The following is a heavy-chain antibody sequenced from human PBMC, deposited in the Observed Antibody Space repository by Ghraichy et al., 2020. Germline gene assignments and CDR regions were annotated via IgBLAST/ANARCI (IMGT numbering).Heavy chain of an antibody. CDR1: GFTFSSYS. Sequence: ETLSLTCAASGFTFSSYSMDWVRQAPGKGLEWVSFISTTSSTIYYADSVKGRFTISRDNAKNSLSLQMNSLRDEDTAMYYCARERGGWFDPWGQGTLVIVSS. D-gene: IGHD3-16*01. J-gene: IGHJ5*02. CDR3: ARERGGWFDP. V-gene: IGHV3-48*02. CDR2: ISTTSSTI.